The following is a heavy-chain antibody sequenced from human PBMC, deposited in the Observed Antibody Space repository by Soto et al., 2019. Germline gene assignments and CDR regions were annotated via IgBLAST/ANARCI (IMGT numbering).Heavy chain of an antibody. CDR3: ARGASMFEY. D-gene: IGHD1-26*01. CDR1: GGSISSGGYS. Sequence: QLQLQESGSGLVKPSQTLSLTCAVSGGSISSGGYSWSWIRQPPGKALECIGYISHSGSTYFNPSLRSRVTISVVRSKIQFSLKLSSLTAAVTSVYYCARGASMFEYWGMGTLVTVSS. V-gene: IGHV4-30-2*01. J-gene: IGHJ4*02. CDR2: ISHSGST.